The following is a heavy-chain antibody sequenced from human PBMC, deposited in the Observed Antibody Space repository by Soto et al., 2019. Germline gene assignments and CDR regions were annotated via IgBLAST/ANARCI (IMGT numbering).Heavy chain of an antibody. J-gene: IGHJ3*02. CDR1: GYTFTSYA. CDR2: INAGNGNT. Sequence: QVQLVQSGAEVKKPGASVKVSCKASGYTFTSYAMHWARQAPGQRLEWMGWINAGNGNTKYSQKFQGRVTITRDTSASTCYMELSSLRSDYTAVYYCASDYDPNDAFDICGQGTMVTVSS. D-gene: IGHD5-12*01. V-gene: IGHV1-3*01. CDR3: ASDYDPNDAFDI.